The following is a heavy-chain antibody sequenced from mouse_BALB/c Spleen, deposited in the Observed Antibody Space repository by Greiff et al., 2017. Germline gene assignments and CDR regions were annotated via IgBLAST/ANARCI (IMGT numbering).Heavy chain of an antibody. Sequence: DVKLQESGPGLVKPSQSLSLTCSVTGYSITSGYYWNWIRQFPGNKLEWMGYISYDGSNNYNPSLKNRISITRDTSKNQFFLKLNSVTTEDTATYYCARGDYDGYFWFAYWGQGTLVTVSA. V-gene: IGHV3-6*02. J-gene: IGHJ3*01. CDR3: ARGDYDGYFWFAY. D-gene: IGHD2-3*01. CDR2: ISYDGSN. CDR1: GYSITSGYY.